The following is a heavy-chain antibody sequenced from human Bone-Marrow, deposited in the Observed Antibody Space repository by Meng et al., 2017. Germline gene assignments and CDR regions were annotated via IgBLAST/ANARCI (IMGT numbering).Heavy chain of an antibody. Sequence: QLQLQQWGAGLLKPSGTLSLTCAVYGGSFSGYYWCWIRQPPGKGLEWIGEINHSGSTNYNPSLKSRVTISVDTSKNQFSLKLSSVTAADTAVYYCARTRGYSYGYYGYWGQGTLVTVSS. V-gene: IGHV4-34*01. J-gene: IGHJ4*02. CDR3: ARTRGYSYGYYGY. CDR1: GGSFSGYY. D-gene: IGHD5-18*01. CDR2: INHSGST.